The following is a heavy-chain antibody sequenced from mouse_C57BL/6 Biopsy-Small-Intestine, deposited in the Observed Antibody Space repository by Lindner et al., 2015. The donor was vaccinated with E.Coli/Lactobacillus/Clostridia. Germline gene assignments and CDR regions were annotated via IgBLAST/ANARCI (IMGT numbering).Heavy chain of an antibody. CDR3: TRGPGPGYFDS. CDR2: IDPYNGAT. V-gene: IGHV1S135*01. CDR1: GYSFTGYS. Sequence: GPELVKPGASVKMSCKASGYSFTGYSIHWVKQSHGKSLEWIGYIDPYNGATSYSQKFKDKATLIVDKSSSTAYMQLNSLTSEDSAVYFCTRGPGPGYFDSWGQGTTLTVSS. J-gene: IGHJ2*01.